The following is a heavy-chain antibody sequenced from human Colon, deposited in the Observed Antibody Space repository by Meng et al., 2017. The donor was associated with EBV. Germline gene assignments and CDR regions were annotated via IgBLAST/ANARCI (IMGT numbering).Heavy chain of an antibody. CDR1: CGSTSSSPW. CDR2: VYHTVST. J-gene: IGHJ4*02. D-gene: IGHD2-21*01. CDR3: ARVWQSLTAFFDS. Sequence: VHTQQSGAGLVRLSGPLSLPCASSCGSTSSSPWWTCVRPRPGKGLEWIGEVYHTVSTKYNPSLKSRLTISVDKSKNQFSLNLTSVTAADTAVYYCARVWQSLTAFFDSWGQGTLVTVSS. V-gene: IGHV4-4*02.